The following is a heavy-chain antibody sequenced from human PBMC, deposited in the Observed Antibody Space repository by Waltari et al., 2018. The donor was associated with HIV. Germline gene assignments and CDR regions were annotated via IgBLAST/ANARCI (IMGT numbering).Heavy chain of an antibody. CDR3: AKDKRSGYGGNSVWYFDL. CDR1: GSTFVDYA. D-gene: IGHD4-17*01. J-gene: IGHJ2*01. CDR2: ISLNSGTI. V-gene: IGHV3-9*01. Sequence: EVQLVASGGGLVQHGRSLRLSCAAYGSTFVDYALTWVRQAPGKGLEWVSCISLNSGTIGYADSVKGRFTISRDNAKNSLYLQMNSLRAEDTALYYCAKDKRSGYGGNSVWYFDLWGRGTLVTVSS.